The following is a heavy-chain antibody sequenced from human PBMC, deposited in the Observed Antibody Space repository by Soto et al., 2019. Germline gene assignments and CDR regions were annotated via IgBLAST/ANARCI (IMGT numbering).Heavy chain of an antibody. J-gene: IGHJ3*02. CDR3: ARDGLGPYDFWSGYDAFDI. Sequence: SQTLSLTCATSGDSVSSNSAAWNWIRQSPSRGLEWLGRTYYRSKWYNDYAVSVKSRITINPDTSKNQFSLQLNSVTPEDTAVYYCARDGLGPYDFWSGYDAFDIWGQGTMVTVSS. CDR2: TYYRSKWYN. V-gene: IGHV6-1*01. CDR1: GDSVSSNSAA. D-gene: IGHD3-3*01.